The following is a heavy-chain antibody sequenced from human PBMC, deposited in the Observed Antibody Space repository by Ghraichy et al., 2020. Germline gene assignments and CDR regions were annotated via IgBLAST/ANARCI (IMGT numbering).Heavy chain of an antibody. D-gene: IGHD2-15*01. Sequence: LSLTCAASGFTLSNYWMHWVRQAPGKGLVWVSRIKSDGSSTTYAESVKGRFTISRDNTKNTLYLQMNSLRAEDTAFYYCASEYCSGGRCFFGTGGSHFDYWGQGTLVTVSS. J-gene: IGHJ4*02. CDR3: ASEYCSGGRCFFGTGGSHFDY. CDR1: GFTLSNYW. CDR2: IKSDGSST. V-gene: IGHV3-74*01.